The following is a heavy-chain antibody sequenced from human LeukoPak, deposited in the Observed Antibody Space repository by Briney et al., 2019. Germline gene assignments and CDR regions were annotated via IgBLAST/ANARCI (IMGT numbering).Heavy chain of an antibody. CDR1: GGSISSYY. V-gene: IGHV4-59*08. D-gene: IGHD3-10*01. CDR2: IYYSGST. Sequence: SETLSLTCTVSGGSISSYYWSWIRQPPGRGLEWIGYIYYSGSTNYNPSLKSRVAISVDTSKNQFSLKLSSVTAADTAVYYCARSVLLWFGELGYWGQGTLVTVSS. CDR3: ARSVLLWFGELGY. J-gene: IGHJ4*02.